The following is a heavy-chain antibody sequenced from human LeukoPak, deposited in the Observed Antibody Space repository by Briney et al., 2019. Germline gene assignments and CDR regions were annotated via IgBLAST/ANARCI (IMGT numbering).Heavy chain of an antibody. CDR3: ARGGGLDV. Sequence: GGSLRLSCAASGFTFSSYWMNWARRAPGKGLEWVASINHNGNVNYYVDSVKGRFTISGDNAKNSLYLQMSNLRAEDTAVYFCARGGGLDVWGQGATVTVSS. CDR2: INHNGNVN. D-gene: IGHD3-16*01. J-gene: IGHJ6*02. CDR1: GFTFSSYW. V-gene: IGHV3-7*03.